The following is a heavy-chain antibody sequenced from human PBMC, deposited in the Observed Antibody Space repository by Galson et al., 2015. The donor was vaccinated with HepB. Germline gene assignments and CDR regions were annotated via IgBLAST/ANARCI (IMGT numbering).Heavy chain of an antibody. D-gene: IGHD6-13*01. CDR2: LIPSSGGT. CDR1: GYSFTAYY. V-gene: IGHV1-2*06. CDR3: ARGRSSWYPDY. J-gene: IGHJ4*02. Sequence: SVKVSCRVSGYSFTAYYIHWVRQAPGQGLEWMGRLIPSSGGTNYAEKFQGRVTMTRDTSITTAYMELSSLKSDDTAVYYCARGRSSWYPDYWGQGTLVSVSS.